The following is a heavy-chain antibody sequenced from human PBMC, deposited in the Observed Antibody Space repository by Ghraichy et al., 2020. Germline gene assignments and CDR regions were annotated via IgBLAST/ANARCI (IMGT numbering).Heavy chain of an antibody. Sequence: SETLSLTCAVYGGSFSGYYWSWVRQPPGKGLEWIGEINHSGSTNYNPSLKSRVTISVDTSKNQFSLKLSSVTAADTAVYYCARVEASGSYSPDAFDIWGQVTMVTVSS. CDR2: INHSGST. J-gene: IGHJ3*02. V-gene: IGHV4-34*01. CDR3: ARVEASGSYSPDAFDI. CDR1: GGSFSGYY. D-gene: IGHD1-26*01.